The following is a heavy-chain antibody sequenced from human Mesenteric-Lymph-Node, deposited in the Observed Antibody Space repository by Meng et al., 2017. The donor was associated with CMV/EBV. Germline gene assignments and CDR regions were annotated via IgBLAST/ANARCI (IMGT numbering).Heavy chain of an antibody. Sequence: GESLKISCAASGFTFSSYGMHWVRQAPGKGLEWVTVTSSDGSNEYYADSVRGRFTISRDNSKNTLYLQMNSLRVEDTAVYYCARGLNGMDVWGQGTTVTVSS. J-gene: IGHJ6*02. CDR2: TSSDGSNE. CDR3: ARGLNGMDV. V-gene: IGHV3-30*12. CDR1: GFTFSSYG.